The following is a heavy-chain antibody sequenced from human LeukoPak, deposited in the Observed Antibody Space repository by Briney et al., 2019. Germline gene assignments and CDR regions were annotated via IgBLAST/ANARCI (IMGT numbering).Heavy chain of an antibody. J-gene: IGHJ5*02. CDR1: GYTFTSYG. V-gene: IGHV1-18*01. CDR2: ISAYNGNT. D-gene: IGHD6-13*01. Sequence: ASVEVSCKASGYTFTSYGISWVRQAPGQGLEWMGWISAYNGNTNYAQKLQGRVTMTTDTSTSTAYMELRSLRSDDTAVYYCARVVPIAAAGRYNWFDPWGQGTLVTVSS. CDR3: ARVVPIAAAGRYNWFDP.